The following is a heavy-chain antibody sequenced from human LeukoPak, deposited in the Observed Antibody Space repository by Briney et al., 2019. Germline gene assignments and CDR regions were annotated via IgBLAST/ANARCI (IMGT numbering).Heavy chain of an antibody. D-gene: IGHD5-18*01. Sequence: PGGSLRLSCAATGFTFSHHGMHWVRQAPGKGLEWVAAISYDGSDHYYADSVKGRFTMSRDNSKNTVYLQMNSLRAEDTAVYYCAKDYGDTAGAGLDSWGQGSLVTVSS. CDR2: ISYDGSDH. CDR1: GFTFSHHG. CDR3: AKDYGDTAGAGLDS. J-gene: IGHJ4*02. V-gene: IGHV3-30*18.